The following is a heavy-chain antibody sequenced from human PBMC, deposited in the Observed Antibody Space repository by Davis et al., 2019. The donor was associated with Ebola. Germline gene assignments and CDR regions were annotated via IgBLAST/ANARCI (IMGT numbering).Heavy chain of an antibody. Sequence: SETLSLTCAVYGGSFSGYYWSWIRQPPGKGLEWIGEINHSGSTNYNPSLKSRVTISVDTSKNQFSLKLSSVTAADTAVYYCARRGFWSGYGGYFDYRGQGTLVTVSS. CDR3: ARRGFWSGYGGYFDY. D-gene: IGHD3-3*01. CDR1: GGSFSGYY. V-gene: IGHV4-34*01. CDR2: INHSGST. J-gene: IGHJ4*02.